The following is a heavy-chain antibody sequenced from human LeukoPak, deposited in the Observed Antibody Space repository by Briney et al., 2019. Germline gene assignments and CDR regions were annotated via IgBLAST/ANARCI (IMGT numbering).Heavy chain of an antibody. Sequence: PGGSLRLSCAASGFTFSSYSMNWVRQAPGEGLEWVANMNRDGSEKHCVDSVKGRFTISRDNAKNLLFLQMNNLRAEDTAVYYCARDVDRRDDPWGQGILVTVSS. CDR3: ARDVDRRDDP. CDR1: GFTFSSYS. J-gene: IGHJ5*02. CDR2: MNRDGSEK. V-gene: IGHV3-7*01.